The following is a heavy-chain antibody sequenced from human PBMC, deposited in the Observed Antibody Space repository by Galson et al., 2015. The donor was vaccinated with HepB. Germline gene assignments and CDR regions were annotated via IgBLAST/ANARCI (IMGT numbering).Heavy chain of an antibody. J-gene: IGHJ6*03. CDR2: INTNTGNP. D-gene: IGHD2-2*01. Sequence: SVKVSCKASGYTFTSYAMNWVRQAPGQGLGWMGWINTNTGNPTYAQGFTGRFVFSLDTSVSTAYLQISSLKAEDTAVYYCARDRRVVPAALMDVWGKGTTVTVSS. V-gene: IGHV7-4-1*02. CDR3: ARDRRVVPAALMDV. CDR1: GYTFTSYA.